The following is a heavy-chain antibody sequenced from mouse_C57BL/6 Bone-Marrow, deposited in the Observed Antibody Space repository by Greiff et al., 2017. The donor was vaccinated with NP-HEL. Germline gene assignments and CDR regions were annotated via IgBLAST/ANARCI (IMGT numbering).Heavy chain of an antibody. D-gene: IGHD2-2*01. Sequence: EVKLMESGGGLVQPGGSLSLSCAASGFTFTDYYMSWVRQPPGKALEWLGFISHKANGYTTEYSASVKGRFTISRDNSQSILYLQMNALRAEDSATYYCARYRGYDGEGAMDYWGQGTSVTVSS. CDR1: GFTFTDYY. CDR3: ARYRGYDGEGAMDY. J-gene: IGHJ4*01. V-gene: IGHV7-3*01. CDR2: ISHKANGYTT.